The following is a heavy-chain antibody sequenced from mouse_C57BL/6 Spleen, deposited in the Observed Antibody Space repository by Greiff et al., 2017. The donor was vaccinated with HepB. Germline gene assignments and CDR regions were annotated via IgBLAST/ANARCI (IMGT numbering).Heavy chain of an antibody. CDR2: ISDGGSYT. CDR1: GFTFSSYA. V-gene: IGHV5-4*01. J-gene: IGHJ3*01. Sequence: EVQLVESGGGLVKPGGSLKLSCAASGFTFSSYAMSWVRQTPEKRLEWVATISDGGSYTYYPDNVKGRFTISRDNAKNNLYLQMSHLKSEDTAMYYCAREGNYGNYAWFAYWGQGTLVTVSA. CDR3: AREGNYGNYAWFAY. D-gene: IGHD2-1*01.